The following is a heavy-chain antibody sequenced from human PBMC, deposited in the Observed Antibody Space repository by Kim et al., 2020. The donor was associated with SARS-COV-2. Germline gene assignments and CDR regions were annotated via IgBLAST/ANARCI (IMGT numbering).Heavy chain of an antibody. Sequence: VDSVKGRFTISRDNAKNSLYLQMNNLRAEDTAVYYCARDRYYYGSGSSDYWGQGTLVTVSS. CDR3: ARDRYYYGSGSSDY. J-gene: IGHJ4*02. V-gene: IGHV3-7*01. D-gene: IGHD3-10*01.